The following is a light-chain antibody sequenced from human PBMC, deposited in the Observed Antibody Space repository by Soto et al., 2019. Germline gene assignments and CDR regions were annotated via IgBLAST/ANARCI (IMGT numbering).Light chain of an antibody. CDR1: STDIGYYDL. CDR3: CSYARSSTYV. Sequence: SVLTQPASVSGSPGQSITISCTGASTDIGYYDLVSWYQQHPGKAPKLMIYEDSKRPSGVSNRFSGSKSGNTASLTISGLQAEDEADYYCCSYARSSTYVFGTGTKLTVL. V-gene: IGLV2-23*01. CDR2: EDS. J-gene: IGLJ1*01.